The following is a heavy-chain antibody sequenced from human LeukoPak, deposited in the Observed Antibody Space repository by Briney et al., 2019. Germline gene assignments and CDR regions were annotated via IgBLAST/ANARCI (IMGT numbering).Heavy chain of an antibody. D-gene: IGHD2-2*01. CDR1: GFIFSDYG. J-gene: IGHJ4*02. V-gene: IGHV3-30*02. CDR3: AKSHQLLSD. Sequence: GGSLRLSCAASGFIFSDYGMHWVRQAPGKGLDWVAFIRYDASNKYYADSVKGRFTISRDNSKNTLYLQMNSLNPEDTAVYYCAKSHQLLSDWGQGTLVTVSS. CDR2: IRYDASNK.